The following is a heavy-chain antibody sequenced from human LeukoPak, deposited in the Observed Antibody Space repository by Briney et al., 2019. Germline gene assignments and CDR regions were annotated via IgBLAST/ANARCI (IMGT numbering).Heavy chain of an antibody. V-gene: IGHV4-34*01. Sequence: SETLSLTCTVSGDSFSSVTVYWAWIRQPPGMGLEWIGEGSDSGGTKFNPSLKSRVTISADTSKNQFSLKLSSVTAADTAVYYCAKNGQSGFSFDPWGQGTLVTVSS. D-gene: IGHD2-8*01. CDR2: GSDSGGT. CDR3: AKNGQSGFSFDP. CDR1: GDSFSSVTVY. J-gene: IGHJ5*02.